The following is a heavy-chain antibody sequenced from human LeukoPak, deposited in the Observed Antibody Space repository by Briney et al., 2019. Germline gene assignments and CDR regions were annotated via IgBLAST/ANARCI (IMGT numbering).Heavy chain of an antibody. CDR1: GFTFSSYS. Sequence: PGGSLRLSCAASGFTFSSYSMNWVRQAPGKGLEWVSSISSSSSYIYYADSVKGRFTISRDNAKNSLYLQMNSLRAEDTAVYYCARDPEGGYYYDSSGYPAGYWGQGTLVTVSS. CDR2: ISSSSSYI. J-gene: IGHJ4*02. V-gene: IGHV3-21*01. CDR3: ARDPEGGYYYDSSGYPAGY. D-gene: IGHD3-22*01.